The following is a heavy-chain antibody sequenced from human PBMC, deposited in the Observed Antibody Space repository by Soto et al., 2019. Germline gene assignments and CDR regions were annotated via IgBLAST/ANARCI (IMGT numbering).Heavy chain of an antibody. CDR1: GYAITNGYY. D-gene: IGHD5-18*01. Sequence: PSETLSLTCNVSGYAITNGYYWGWIRQTPGKGLEWIGTIYHRGSTSYNPSLQSRLTISLDTSKNQFSLMSTSVTAADTAVYFCTRGVRGYLSYWGQGTLVTVSS. J-gene: IGHJ4*02. CDR2: IYHRGST. CDR3: TRGVRGYLSY. V-gene: IGHV4-38-2*02.